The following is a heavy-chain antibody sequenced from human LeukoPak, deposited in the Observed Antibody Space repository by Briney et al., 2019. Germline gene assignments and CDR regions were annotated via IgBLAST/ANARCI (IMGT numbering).Heavy chain of an antibody. CDR2: MNPNSGNT. J-gene: IGHJ4*02. D-gene: IGHD3-3*01. V-gene: IGHV1-8*03. CDR3: ARACPGFWSGYCNVDY. CDR1: GYTFTSYD. Sequence: ASVKVSCKASGYTFTSYDINWVRQATGQGLEWMGWMNPNSGNTGYAQKFRGRVTITRNTSISTAYMELSSLRSEDTAVYYCARACPGFWSGYCNVDYWGQGTLVTVSS.